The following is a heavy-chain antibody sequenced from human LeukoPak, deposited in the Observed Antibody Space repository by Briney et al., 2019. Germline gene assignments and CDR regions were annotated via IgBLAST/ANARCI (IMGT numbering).Heavy chain of an antibody. CDR2: IYYSGST. CDR1: GGSISSGGYY. Sequence: SETLSLTCTVSGGSISSGGYYWSWIRQHPGKGLEWIGYIYYSGSTYYNPSLKSRVTISVDTSKNQFSLKLSSVTAADTAVYYCARGPPTYYYGSGRRPPGTYDYWGQGTLVTVSS. CDR3: ARGPPTYYYGSGRRPPGTYDY. D-gene: IGHD3-10*01. V-gene: IGHV4-31*03. J-gene: IGHJ4*02.